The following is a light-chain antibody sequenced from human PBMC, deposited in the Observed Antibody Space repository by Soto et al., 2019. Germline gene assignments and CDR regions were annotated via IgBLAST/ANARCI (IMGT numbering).Light chain of an antibody. Sequence: EIVMTQSPATLSVSPGERATLSCRASQSVTSTLAWYQQKPGRAPRLLIHDASIRATGIPARFSGSGSETHFTLTISSLQSEDFAVYYCQQYNDWPYTFGQGTKVEIK. CDR1: QSVTST. CDR2: DAS. CDR3: QQYNDWPYT. V-gene: IGKV3-15*01. J-gene: IGKJ2*01.